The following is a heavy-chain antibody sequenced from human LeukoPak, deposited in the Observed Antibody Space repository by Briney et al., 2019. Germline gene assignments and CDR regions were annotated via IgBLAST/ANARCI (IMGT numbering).Heavy chain of an antibody. V-gene: IGHV4-39*01. CDR1: GGSISSSSYY. CDR2: IYYSGST. D-gene: IGHD3-22*01. Sequence: SETLSLTCTVSGGSISSSSYYWGWIRQPPGKGLEWIGSIYYSGSTYYNPSLKSPVTISVDTSKNQFSLKLSSVTAADTAVYYCARHKVAASYYYDSSGYDWYFDLWGRGTLVTVSS. J-gene: IGHJ2*01. CDR3: ARHKVAASYYYDSSGYDWYFDL.